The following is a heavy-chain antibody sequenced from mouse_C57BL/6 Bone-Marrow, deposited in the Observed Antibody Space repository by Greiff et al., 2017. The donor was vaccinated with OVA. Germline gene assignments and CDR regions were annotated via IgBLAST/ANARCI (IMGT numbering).Heavy chain of an antibody. Sequence: QVHVKQPGTELVKPGASVKLSCKASGYTFTSYWMHWVKQRPGQGLEWIGNINPSNGGTNYNEKFKSKATLTVDKSSSTAYMQLSSLTSEDSAVYYCAIYGSSYWYFDVWGTGTTVTVSS. D-gene: IGHD1-1*01. CDR2: INPSNGGT. J-gene: IGHJ1*03. CDR1: GYTFTSYW. CDR3: AIYGSSYWYFDV. V-gene: IGHV1-53*01.